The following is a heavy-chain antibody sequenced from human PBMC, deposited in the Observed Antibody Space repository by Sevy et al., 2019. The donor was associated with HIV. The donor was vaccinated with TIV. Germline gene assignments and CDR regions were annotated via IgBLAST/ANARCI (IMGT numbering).Heavy chain of an antibody. V-gene: IGHV3-73*01. CDR2: IRSKANSYAT. Sequence: GGSLRLSCAASGFTFSGSAMHWVRQASGKGLEWVGRIRSKANSYATAYAASVKGRFTISRDDSKNTAYLQMNSLKNEDTAVYYCTRRVGGGMIARGYYYYYGMDVWGQGTTVTVSS. D-gene: IGHD2-21*01. CDR3: TRRVGGGMIARGYYYYYGMDV. J-gene: IGHJ6*02. CDR1: GFTFSGSA.